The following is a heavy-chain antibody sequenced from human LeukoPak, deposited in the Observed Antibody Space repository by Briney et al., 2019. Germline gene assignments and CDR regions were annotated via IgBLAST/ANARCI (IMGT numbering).Heavy chain of an antibody. J-gene: IGHJ4*02. CDR2: IYYTGST. CDR1: AGSITNYY. CDR3: ASMYGGNSPFDY. D-gene: IGHD4-23*01. V-gene: IGHV4-59*08. Sequence: SETLSLTCTVSAGSITNYYWSWIRQPPGKGLEWIGYIYYTGSTNYNPSLKSRVSISVDTSKNQFSLKLSPVAAADTAVYYCASMYGGNSPFDYWGQGTLVTVSS.